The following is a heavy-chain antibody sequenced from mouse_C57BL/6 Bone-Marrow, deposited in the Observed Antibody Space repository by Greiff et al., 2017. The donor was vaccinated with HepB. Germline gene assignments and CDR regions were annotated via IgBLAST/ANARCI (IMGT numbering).Heavy chain of an antibody. CDR1: GFTFSSYG. Sequence: EVKVVESGGDLVKPGGSLKLSCAASGFTFSSYGMSWVRQTPDKRLEWVATISSGGSYTYYPDSVKGRFTISRDNAKNTLYLQMSSLKSEDKDMYYCARKQLRMDYWGQGTSVTVSS. CDR2: ISSGGSYT. V-gene: IGHV5-6*01. D-gene: IGHD3-2*02. CDR3: ARKQLRMDY. J-gene: IGHJ4*01.